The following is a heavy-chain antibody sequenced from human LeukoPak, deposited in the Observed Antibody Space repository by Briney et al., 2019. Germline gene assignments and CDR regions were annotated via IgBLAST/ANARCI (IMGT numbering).Heavy chain of an antibody. CDR1: GFTFDNYA. CDR3: ARDSQEFFQH. Sequence: GGSLRLSYAASGFTFDNYAIHWGRQAPGKGLEWVSLISGDGGSTYYADSMKGRFTISRDNSKNSLYLQMNSLRTEDTALYYCARDSQEFFQHWGQGTLVTVSS. J-gene: IGHJ1*01. V-gene: IGHV3-43*02. CDR2: ISGDGGST.